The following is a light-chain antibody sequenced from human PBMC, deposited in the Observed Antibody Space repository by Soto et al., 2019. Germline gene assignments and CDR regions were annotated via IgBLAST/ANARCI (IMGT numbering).Light chain of an antibody. V-gene: IGKV3-11*01. CDR2: DPS. Sequence: EIVLTQSPATLSLSPGERATLSCRASQSVSSYLVWYHQKPVQAPTLLIYDPSTRATGSPASLTGSGSGTHFSLTISSLEHEDFAVYYCRQRTNWPLTFGVGTKVEIK. CDR3: RQRTNWPLT. J-gene: IGKJ4*01. CDR1: QSVSSY.